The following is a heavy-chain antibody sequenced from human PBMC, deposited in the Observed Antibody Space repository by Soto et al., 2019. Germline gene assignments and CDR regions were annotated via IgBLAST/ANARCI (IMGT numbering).Heavy chain of an antibody. CDR3: AREGSSSEIDY. J-gene: IGHJ4*02. CDR2: INHSGST. V-gene: IGHV4-34*01. D-gene: IGHD6-6*01. CDR1: GGSFSGYY. Sequence: SETLSLTCAVYGGSFSGYYWSWIRQPPGKGLEWIGEINHSGSTNYNPSLKSRVTISVDTSKNQFSLKLSSVTAADTAVYYCAREGSSSEIDYWGQGTLVTVSS.